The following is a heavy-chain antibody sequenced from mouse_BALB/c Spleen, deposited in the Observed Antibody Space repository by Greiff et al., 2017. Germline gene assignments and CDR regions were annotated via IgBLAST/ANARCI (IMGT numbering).Heavy chain of an antibody. J-gene: IGHJ2*01. CDR3: ARDFDY. Sequence: EVQVVESGGGLVQPGGSLRLSCATSGFTFTDYYMSWVRQPPGKALEWLGFIRNKANGYTTEYSASVKGRFTISRDNSQSILYLQMNTLRAEDSATYYCARDFDYWGQGTTLTVSS. CDR2: IRNKANGYTT. V-gene: IGHV7-3*02. CDR1: GFTFTDYY.